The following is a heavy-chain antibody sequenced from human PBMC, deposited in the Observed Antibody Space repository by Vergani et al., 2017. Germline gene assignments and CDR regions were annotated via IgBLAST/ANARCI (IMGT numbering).Heavy chain of an antibody. D-gene: IGHD3-22*01. Sequence: EVQLVQSGAEVKKPGESLKISCKGSGYSFITYWIGWVRQMPGKGLEWMGIIYPGDSETRYSPSFQGQVTISADKSISTAYLQWSSLKASDTAMYYCARRVYDTSGYYLRSDAFDIWGQGTMVTVSS. CDR3: ARRVYDTSGYYLRSDAFDI. V-gene: IGHV5-51*01. CDR1: GYSFITYW. J-gene: IGHJ3*02. CDR2: IYPGDSET.